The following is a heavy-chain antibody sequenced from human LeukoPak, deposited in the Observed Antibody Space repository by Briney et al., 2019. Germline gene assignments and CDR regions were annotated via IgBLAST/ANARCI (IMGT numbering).Heavy chain of an antibody. CDR3: VLAVGGPWWFDP. CDR2: IYNSGST. Sequence: PSETLSLTCSVSGGSVSSGSYYWSWIRQPPGKGLEWIGYIYNSGSTNYNPSLKSRVTISVDTSKNQFSLKLSSVTAADTAVYYCVLAVGGPWWFDPWGQGILVTVSS. V-gene: IGHV4-61*01. CDR1: GGSVSSGSYY. D-gene: IGHD6-13*01. J-gene: IGHJ5*02.